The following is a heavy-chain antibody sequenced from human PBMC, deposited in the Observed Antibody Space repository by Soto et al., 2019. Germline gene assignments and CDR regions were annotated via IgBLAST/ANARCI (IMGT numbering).Heavy chain of an antibody. J-gene: IGHJ5*02. D-gene: IGHD2-15*01. V-gene: IGHV4-31*03. CDR3: AREEACSGGSCYGWFDP. Sequence: SETLFLTCTVSGGSISSGGYYWSWIRQHPGKGLEWIGYIYYSGSTYYNPSLESRVTISVDTSKNQFSLKLSSVTAADTAVYYCAREEACSGGSCYGWFDPWGQGTLVTVSS. CDR1: GGSISSGGYY. CDR2: IYYSGST.